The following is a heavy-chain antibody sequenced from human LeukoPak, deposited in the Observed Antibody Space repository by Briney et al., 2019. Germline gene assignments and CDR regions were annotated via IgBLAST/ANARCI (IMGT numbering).Heavy chain of an antibody. CDR2: ISSSGSTI. CDR3: ARDFMKPYYYDSSGDSDY. D-gene: IGHD3-22*01. CDR1: GFTFSDYY. Sequence: SGGSLRLSCAASGFTFSDYYMSWIRQAPGKGLEWVSYISSSGSTIYYAGSVKGRFTIARYNAKNSLYLQMNSLRAEDTAVYYCARDFMKPYYYDSSGDSDYWGQGTLVTVSS. J-gene: IGHJ4*02. V-gene: IGHV3-11*01.